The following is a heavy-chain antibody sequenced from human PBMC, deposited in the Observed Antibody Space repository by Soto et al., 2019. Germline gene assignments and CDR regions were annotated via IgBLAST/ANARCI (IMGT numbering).Heavy chain of an antibody. CDR1: GITFSGYA. Sequence: EVQLLESGGGLIQPGESLRLSCAASGITFSGYAMGWVRQAPGKGLEWVSIISGGGGTTHYTDSVKGRFTISRDNSKKTVYLQMNSLRAEDTALFHCARVGKGYCSDGNCYSPAFDIWGQGTMVTVSS. CDR2: ISGGGGTT. CDR3: ARVGKGYCSDGNCYSPAFDI. J-gene: IGHJ3*02. D-gene: IGHD2-15*01. V-gene: IGHV3-23*01.